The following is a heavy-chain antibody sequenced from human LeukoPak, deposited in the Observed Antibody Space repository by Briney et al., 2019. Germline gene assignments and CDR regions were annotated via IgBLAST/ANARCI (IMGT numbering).Heavy chain of an antibody. CDR3: ARQVGSGIDY. CDR2: IYYSGTT. J-gene: IGHJ4*02. Sequence: SETLSLTCTVSGGSLSTYYWSWIRQPPGKGLEFIGYIYYSGTTKYNPSLKSRVTISIDASKKQFSLKLSSVTAADTAVYYCARQVGSGIDYWGQGTLVTVS. CDR1: GGSLSTYY. D-gene: IGHD1-26*01. V-gene: IGHV4-59*08.